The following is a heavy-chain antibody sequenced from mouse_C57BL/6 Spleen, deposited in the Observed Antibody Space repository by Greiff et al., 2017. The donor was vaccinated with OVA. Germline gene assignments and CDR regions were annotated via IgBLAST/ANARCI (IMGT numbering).Heavy chain of an antibody. Sequence: EVKLQESGPELVKPGASVKIPCKASGYTFTDYNMDWVKQSHGKSLEWIGDINPNNGGTIYNQKFKGKATLTVDKSSSTAYMELRSLTSEDTAVYYCARIYYGNLLAYWGQGTLVTVSA. J-gene: IGHJ3*01. CDR1: GYTFTDYN. CDR2: INPNNGGT. D-gene: IGHD2-1*01. CDR3: ARIYYGNLLAY. V-gene: IGHV1-18*01.